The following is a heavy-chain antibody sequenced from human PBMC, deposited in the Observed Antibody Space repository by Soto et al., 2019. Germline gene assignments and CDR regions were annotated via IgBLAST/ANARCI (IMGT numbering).Heavy chain of an antibody. J-gene: IGHJ6*03. CDR3: AGLLGGTTVIGRDPYYYYYYYMDV. Sequence: QVQLVQSGAEVKKPGSSVKVSCKASGGTFSSYTISWVRQAPGQGLEWMGRIIPILGIANYAQKFQGRVTITADKSTSRAYMELSSLRSEDTAVYYCAGLLGGTTVIGRDPYYYYYYYMDVWGKGTTVTVSS. CDR1: GGTFSSYT. V-gene: IGHV1-69*02. D-gene: IGHD1-1*01. CDR2: IIPILGIA.